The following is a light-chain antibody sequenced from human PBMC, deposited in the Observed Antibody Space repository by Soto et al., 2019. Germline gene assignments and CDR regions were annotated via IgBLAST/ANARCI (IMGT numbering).Light chain of an antibody. CDR3: SSYAASNNFYFV. CDR2: EVT. J-gene: IGLJ3*02. V-gene: IGLV2-8*01. CDR1: SSDVGGYNY. Sequence: QSALTQPPSASGSPGQSVTISCTGTSSDVGGYNYVSWYQQYPGRAPKLMIYEVTNRPSGVPDRFSGSKSGNTASLTVSGLQAEDEAEYYCSSYAASNNFYFVFGGGTQLTVL.